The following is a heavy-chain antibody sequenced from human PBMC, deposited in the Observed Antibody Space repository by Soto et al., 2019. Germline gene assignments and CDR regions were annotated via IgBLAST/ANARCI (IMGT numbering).Heavy chain of an antibody. CDR1: GGSISSGGYS. CDR2: IYHSGST. J-gene: IGHJ3*02. V-gene: IGHV4-30-2*01. CDR3: ASSFYGDYRGYAFDI. D-gene: IGHD4-17*01. Sequence: PSETLSLTCAVSGGSISSGGYSWSWIRQPPGKGLEWIGYIYHSGSTYYNPSLKSRVTISVDRSKNQFSLKLSSVTAADTAVYYCASSFYGDYRGYAFDIWGQGTMVTVSS.